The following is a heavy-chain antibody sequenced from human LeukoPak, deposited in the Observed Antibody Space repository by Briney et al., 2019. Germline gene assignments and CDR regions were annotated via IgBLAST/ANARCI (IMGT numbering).Heavy chain of an antibody. CDR3: AKLGPSYCSGGSCHDDY. V-gene: IGHV3-23*01. J-gene: IGHJ4*02. CDR2: ISGSGGST. CDR1: GYTFSSYA. Sequence: GGSLRLSCAASGYTFSSYAMSWVRQAPGKGLEWVSAISGSGGSTYYADSVKGRFTISRDNSKNTLYLQMNSLRAEDTAVYYCAKLGPSYCSGGSCHDDYWGQGTLVTVSS. D-gene: IGHD2-15*01.